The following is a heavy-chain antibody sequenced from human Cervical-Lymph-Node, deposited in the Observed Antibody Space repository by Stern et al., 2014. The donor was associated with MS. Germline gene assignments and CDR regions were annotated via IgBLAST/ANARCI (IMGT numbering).Heavy chain of an antibody. Sequence: EMQLVESGGGLVQPGGSLKLSCAASGFTFSGSTIHWVRQASGKGLEWVGRIRSKAMSYATAYAASVRGRFTISRDDSKNTAYLQLNSLKTEDTAMYYCTRLSYSGYDPDDNWGQGTLVTVSS. CDR2: IRSKAMSYAT. D-gene: IGHD5-12*01. CDR3: TRLSYSGYDPDDN. J-gene: IGHJ4*02. V-gene: IGHV3-73*01. CDR1: GFTFSGST.